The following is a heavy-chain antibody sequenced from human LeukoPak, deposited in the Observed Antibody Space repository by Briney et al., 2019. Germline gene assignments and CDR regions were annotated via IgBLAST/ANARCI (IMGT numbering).Heavy chain of an antibody. CDR1: GGTFSSYA. CDR2: IIPILGIA. CDR3: ASLKEGYFDY. Sequence: AASVKVSCKASGGTFSSYAISWVRQAPGQGLEWMGRIIPILGIANYAQKFQGRVTITADKSTSTAYMELSSLRSEDTAVHYCASLKEGYFDYWGQGTLVTVSS. V-gene: IGHV1-69*04. J-gene: IGHJ4*02.